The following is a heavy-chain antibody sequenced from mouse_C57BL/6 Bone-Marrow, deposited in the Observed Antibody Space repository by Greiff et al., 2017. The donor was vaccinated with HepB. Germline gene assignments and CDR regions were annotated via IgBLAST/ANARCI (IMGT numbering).Heavy chain of an antibody. Sequence: EVKLVESGGGLVKPGGSLKLSCAASGFTFSDSGMHWVRQAPEKGLEWVAYISSGSSTIYYADTVKGRFTISRDNAKNTRFLQMTSLRSEDTAMYYCPTTMIRRAWFAYWGQGTLVTVSA. V-gene: IGHV5-17*01. CDR3: PTTMIRRAWFAY. CDR2: ISSGSSTI. D-gene: IGHD2-4*01. CDR1: GFTFSDSG. J-gene: IGHJ3*01.